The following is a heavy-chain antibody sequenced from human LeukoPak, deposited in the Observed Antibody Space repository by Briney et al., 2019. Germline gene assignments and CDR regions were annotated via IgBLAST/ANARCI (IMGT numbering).Heavy chain of an antibody. D-gene: IGHD3-22*01. J-gene: IGHJ4*02. V-gene: IGHV4-59*12. CDR1: GGSISSYC. Sequence: SETLSLTCTVSGGSISSYCWSCIRQPPGKGLEWIEYICYSGSTNYNPSLKSRVTISVDTSKNQFSLKLSSVTTADTAVYYCARDRYYYDSSGYYQLDYWGQGTLVTVSS. CDR3: ARDRYYYDSSGYYQLDY. CDR2: ICYSGST.